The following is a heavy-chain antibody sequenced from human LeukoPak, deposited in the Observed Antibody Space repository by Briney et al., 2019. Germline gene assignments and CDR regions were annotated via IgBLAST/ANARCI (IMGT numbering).Heavy chain of an antibody. CDR3: AKPAKTDYADY. V-gene: IGHV3-48*01. CDR2: ISSSSSTI. D-gene: IGHD1-14*01. CDR1: GFTFSRYS. Sequence: GGSLRLSCAASGFTFSRYSMNWVRQAPGKGLEWVSYISSSSSTIYYADSVKGRFTISRDNSKNTLYLQMNSLRAADTALYYCAKPAKTDYADYWGQGTLVTVSS. J-gene: IGHJ4*02.